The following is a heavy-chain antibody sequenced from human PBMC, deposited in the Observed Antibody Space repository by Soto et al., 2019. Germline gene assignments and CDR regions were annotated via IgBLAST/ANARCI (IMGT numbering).Heavy chain of an antibody. V-gene: IGHV1-69*01. CDR2: IIPIFGTA. D-gene: IGHD6-19*01. CDR3: ARGGGAVAGTGWFDP. J-gene: IGHJ5*02. CDR1: GGTFSSYA. Sequence: QVQLVQSGAEVKKPGSSVKVSCKASGGTFSSYAISWVRQAPGQGLEWMGGIIPIFGTANYAQKFQGRVTITADESTSTAYIGLGSLRSEDTAVYYCARGGGAVAGTGWFDPWGQGTLVTVSS.